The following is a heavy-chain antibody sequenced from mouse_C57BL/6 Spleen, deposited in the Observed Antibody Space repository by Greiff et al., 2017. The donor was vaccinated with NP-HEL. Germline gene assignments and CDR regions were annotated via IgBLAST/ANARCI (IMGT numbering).Heavy chain of an antibody. CDR1: GYAFSSSW. Sequence: VQLQQSGPELVKPGASVKISCKASGYAFSSSWMNWVKQRPGKGLEWIGRIYPGDGDTNYNGKFKGKATLTADISSSTADMQLSSLKSEDSAVYFCAKGNAGYYCDYWGQGTTLTVAS. CDR3: AKGNAGYYCDY. V-gene: IGHV1-82*01. CDR2: IYPGDGDT. J-gene: IGHJ2*01. D-gene: IGHD2-1*01.